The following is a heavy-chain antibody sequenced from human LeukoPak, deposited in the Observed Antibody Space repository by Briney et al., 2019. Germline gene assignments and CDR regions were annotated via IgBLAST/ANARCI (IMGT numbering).Heavy chain of an antibody. D-gene: IGHD3-22*01. CDR2: ISGSSSYI. CDR1: GFTFSSYN. V-gene: IGHV3-21*01. J-gene: IGHJ4*02. Sequence: GGSLRLSCAGSGFTFSSYNMNWVRQAPGKGLEWVSSISGSSSYIYYADSVKGRFTISRGNAKNSLYLQMNSLRAEDTAVYYCAKLGGPYDSSGYYPLFDYWGQGTLVTVSS. CDR3: AKLGGPYDSSGYYPLFDY.